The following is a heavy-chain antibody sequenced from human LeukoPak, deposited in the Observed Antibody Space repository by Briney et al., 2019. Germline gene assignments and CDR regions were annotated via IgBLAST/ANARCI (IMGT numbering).Heavy chain of an antibody. Sequence: GGSLRLSCAASGFTFSSYAMSWVRQAPGKGLEWASAISGSGGSTYYADSVKGRFTISRDNSKNTLYLQMNSLRAEDTAVYYCAKAGGKYSSSWYEDYWGQGTLVTVSS. D-gene: IGHD6-13*01. V-gene: IGHV3-23*01. CDR1: GFTFSSYA. CDR2: ISGSGGST. J-gene: IGHJ4*02. CDR3: AKAGGKYSSSWYEDY.